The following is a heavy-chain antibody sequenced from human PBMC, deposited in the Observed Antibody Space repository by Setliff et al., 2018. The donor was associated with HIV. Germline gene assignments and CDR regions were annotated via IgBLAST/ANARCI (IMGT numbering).Heavy chain of an antibody. J-gene: IGHJ3*02. CDR2: TYHTGST. D-gene: IGHD4-17*01. Sequence: SETLSLTCAISGGSISSANWWTWVRQPPGKGLECIGETYHTGSTNYNPSLKSRVTISVDKSKNQFSLTLSSVTAADTAVYYCARGRTTLTDAFDIWGLGTTVTVSS. V-gene: IGHV4-4*02. CDR1: GGSISSANW. CDR3: ARGRTTLTDAFDI.